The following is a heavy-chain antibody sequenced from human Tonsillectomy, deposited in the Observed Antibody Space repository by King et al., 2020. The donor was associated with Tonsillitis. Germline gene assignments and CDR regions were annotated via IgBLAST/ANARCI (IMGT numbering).Heavy chain of an antibody. D-gene: IGHD5-12*01. CDR1: GFTFSSYA. J-gene: IGHJ4*02. Sequence: VQLVESGGGLVQPGGSLRLSCAASGFTFSSYAMGWVRQAPGKGLEWVSSISRSGGSTYYADSVMGRFTISRDNSKDTLYLQMNSLRAEDTAVYYCAKPGLSGPKGGFDYWGQGTLVTVSS. V-gene: IGHV3-23*04. CDR2: ISRSGGST. CDR3: AKPGLSGPKGGFDY.